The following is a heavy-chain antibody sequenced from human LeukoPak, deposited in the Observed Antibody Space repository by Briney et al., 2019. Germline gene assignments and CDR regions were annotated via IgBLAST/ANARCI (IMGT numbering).Heavy chain of an antibody. Sequence: GGSLRLSCAASGFTFCSYAMSWIRQAPGRGLEWVSDISGSGGSTYSGDSVKGRFTISRDNAKNTLYLQMNSLRAEDTAVYYCAKDGEKWLVLGEYFQHWGQGTLVTVSS. CDR3: AKDGEKWLVLGEYFQH. V-gene: IGHV3-23*01. J-gene: IGHJ1*01. CDR2: ISGSGGST. CDR1: GFTFCSYA. D-gene: IGHD6-19*01.